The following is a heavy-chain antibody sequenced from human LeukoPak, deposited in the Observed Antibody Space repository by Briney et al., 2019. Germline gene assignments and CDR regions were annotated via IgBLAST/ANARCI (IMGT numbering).Heavy chain of an antibody. V-gene: IGHV3-21*04. CDR3: AKMRWELNYFDY. CDR2: ISSSSSYI. CDR1: GFTFSSYS. Sequence: GGSLRLSCAASGFTFSSYSMNWVRQAPGKGLEWVSSISSSSSYIYYADSVKGRFTISRDNSKNTLYLQMNSLRAEDTAIYYCAKMRWELNYFDYRGQGTLVTVSS. J-gene: IGHJ4*02. D-gene: IGHD4-23*01.